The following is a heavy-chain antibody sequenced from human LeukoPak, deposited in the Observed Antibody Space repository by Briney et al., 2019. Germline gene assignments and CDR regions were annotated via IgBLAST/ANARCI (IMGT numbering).Heavy chain of an antibody. CDR3: ARTGDSSGYYYASSLYFDY. Sequence: GGSLRLSCAASGFTVSSNYMSWVRQAPGKGLEWVSVIYSGGSTYYADSVKGRFTISRDNSKNTLYLQMNSLRAEDTAVYYCARTGDSSGYYYASSLYFDYWGQGALVTVSS. CDR2: IYSGGST. J-gene: IGHJ4*02. CDR1: GFTVSSNY. D-gene: IGHD3-22*01. V-gene: IGHV3-53*01.